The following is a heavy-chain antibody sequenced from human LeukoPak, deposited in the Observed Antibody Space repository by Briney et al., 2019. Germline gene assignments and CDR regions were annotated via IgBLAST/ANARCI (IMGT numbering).Heavy chain of an antibody. J-gene: IGHJ6*03. Sequence: GESLKISCKGSGYSFTSYWIGWVRQMPGKGLEWMGIIYPGDSDTRYSPSFQDQVTISADKSISTAYLQWSSLKASDTAMYYCARRHSSTSWYYYYYMDVWGKGTTVTVSS. CDR2: IYPGDSDT. CDR1: GYSFTSYW. CDR3: ARRHSSTSWYYYYYMDV. V-gene: IGHV5-51*01. D-gene: IGHD2-2*01.